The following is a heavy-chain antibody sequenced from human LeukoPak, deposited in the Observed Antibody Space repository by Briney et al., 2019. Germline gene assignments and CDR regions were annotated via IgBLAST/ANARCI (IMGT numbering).Heavy chain of an antibody. J-gene: IGHJ4*02. V-gene: IGHV3-30-3*01. CDR3: AKGRVRGVITKGGFDY. CDR2: ISYDGSNK. Sequence: PGGSLRLSCAASGFTFSSYAMHWVRQAPGKGLEWVAVISYDGSNKYYADSVKGRFTISRDNSKNTLYLQMNSLRAEDTAVYYCAKGRVRGVITKGGFDYWGQGTLVTVSS. D-gene: IGHD3-10*01. CDR1: GFTFSSYA.